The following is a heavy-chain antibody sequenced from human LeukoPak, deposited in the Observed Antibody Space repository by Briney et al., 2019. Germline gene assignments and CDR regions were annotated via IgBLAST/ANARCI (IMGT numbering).Heavy chain of an antibody. Sequence: ASVKVSCKASGYTFTDYYMHWVRQAPGQGLEWMGWINPDSGGTNYAQRFQGRVTMTRDTSISTAYMELSRLRSDDTAFYYCARERLKWLAYHPDYWGQGTLVTVSS. V-gene: IGHV1-2*02. J-gene: IGHJ4*02. CDR2: INPDSGGT. CDR1: GYTFTDYY. D-gene: IGHD6-19*01. CDR3: ARERLKWLAYHPDY.